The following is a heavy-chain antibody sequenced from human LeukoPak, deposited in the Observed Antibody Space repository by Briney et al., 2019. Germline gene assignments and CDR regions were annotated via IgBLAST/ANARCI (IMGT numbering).Heavy chain of an antibody. CDR2: IKSTTDGGTT. CDR3: NPRTHTGSYEDF. Sequence: GGSLRLSCAASGFTFSNAWMNWVRQAPGKGLEWVGRIKSTTDGGTTNYAALVKGRFTISRDDSKNTLYLQLDSLQTEDTAIYYSNPRTHTGSYEDFWGQGTLVTVSS. J-gene: IGHJ4*02. CDR1: GFTFSNAW. V-gene: IGHV3-15*01. D-gene: IGHD1-26*01.